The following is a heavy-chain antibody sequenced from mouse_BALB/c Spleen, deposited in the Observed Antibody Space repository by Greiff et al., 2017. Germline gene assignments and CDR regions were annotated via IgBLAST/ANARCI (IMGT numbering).Heavy chain of an antibody. CDR1: GYSITSDYA. J-gene: IGHJ3*01. V-gene: IGHV3-2*02. D-gene: IGHD2-2*01. Sequence: EVQLQESGPGLVKPSQSLSLTCTVTGYSITSDYAWNWIRQFPGNKLEWMGYISYSGSTSYNPSLKSRISITRDTSKNQFFLQLNSVTTEDTATYYCARGRGYGFAYWGQGTLVTVSA. CDR3: ARGRGYGFAY. CDR2: ISYSGST.